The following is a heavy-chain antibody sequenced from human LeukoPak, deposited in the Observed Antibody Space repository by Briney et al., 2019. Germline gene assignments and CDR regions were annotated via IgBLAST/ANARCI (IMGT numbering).Heavy chain of an antibody. CDR1: GFTFGFSLRNYA. CDR2: LSSNGGRR. Sequence: PGGSLRLSCVGSGFTFGFSLRNYAMSWVRQAPGKGLQYVSALSSNGGRRFYADSVKGRFTISRDNSKNTLSLQMSSLRPDDTAVYYCVKPFYYDGSGYSPHFDYWGQGTLVTVSS. J-gene: IGHJ4*02. V-gene: IGHV3-64D*06. D-gene: IGHD3-22*01. CDR3: VKPFYYDGSGYSPHFDY.